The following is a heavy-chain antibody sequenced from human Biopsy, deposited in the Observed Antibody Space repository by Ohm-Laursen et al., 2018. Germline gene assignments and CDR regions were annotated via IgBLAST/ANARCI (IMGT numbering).Heavy chain of an antibody. J-gene: IGHJ3*02. CDR3: ARRAI. V-gene: IGHV3-74*01. Sequence: SLRLSCAASEFTFSNYWMHWVRQVPGKGLVWVARISGDGSRTNYADSVKGRFTVSRDNAKNSLFLQMNSLRAEDTAVYYCARRAIRGQGTTVTVSS. CDR2: ISGDGSRT. CDR1: EFTFSNYW.